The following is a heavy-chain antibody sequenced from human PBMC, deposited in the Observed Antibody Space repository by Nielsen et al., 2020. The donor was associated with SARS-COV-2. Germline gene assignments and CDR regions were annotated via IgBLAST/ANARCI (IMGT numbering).Heavy chain of an antibody. CDR2: FDPEDGET. Sequence: ASVKVSCQASGYTFTSYYLHWVRQAPGKGLEWMGGFDPEDGETNYAQKFQGRVTMTRNTSIRTAYMELRSLRSEDTAVYYCARVAYYYDSSGYYYDAFDIWGQGTMVTVSS. V-gene: IGHV1-24*01. CDR1: GYTFTSYY. J-gene: IGHJ3*02. CDR3: ARVAYYYDSSGYYYDAFDI. D-gene: IGHD3-22*01.